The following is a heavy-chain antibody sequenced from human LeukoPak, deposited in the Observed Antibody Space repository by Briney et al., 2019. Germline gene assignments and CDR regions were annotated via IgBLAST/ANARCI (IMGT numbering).Heavy chain of an antibody. J-gene: IGHJ4*02. CDR1: GFTFSSYA. V-gene: IGHV3-23*01. D-gene: IGHD2-21*01. Sequence: GGSLRLSCAASGFTFSSYAMSWVRQAPGKGLEWVSAISGSGGSTYYADSVKGRFTISRDNSKNTLYLQMNSLRAEDTAVYYCAKDLCGGDCYSSPFDYWGQGTLVTVSS. CDR3: AKDLCGGDCYSSPFDY. CDR2: ISGSGGST.